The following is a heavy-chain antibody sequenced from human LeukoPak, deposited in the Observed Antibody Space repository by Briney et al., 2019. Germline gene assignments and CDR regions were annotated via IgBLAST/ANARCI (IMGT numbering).Heavy chain of an antibody. V-gene: IGHV1-2*02. CDR2: INPNSGGT. CDR1: GYTFTGYY. Sequence: ASVKVSCKAPGYTFTGYYMHWVRQAPGQGLEGMGWINPNSGGTNYAQQFQGRVTMTRDTSISTAYMELSRLRCDDTAVYYCARDPSSTSNWFDPWGQGTLVTVSS. D-gene: IGHD2-2*01. J-gene: IGHJ5*02. CDR3: ARDPSSTSNWFDP.